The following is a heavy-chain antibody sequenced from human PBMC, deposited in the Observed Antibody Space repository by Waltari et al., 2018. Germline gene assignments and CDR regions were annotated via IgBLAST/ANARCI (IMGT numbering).Heavy chain of an antibody. V-gene: IGHV4-59*08. J-gene: IGHJ6*02. CDR1: GGSISSYY. CDR2: IYYSGST. CDR3: ARLHVNTAMGTRSYYYGMDV. D-gene: IGHD5-18*01. Sequence: QVQLQESGPGLVKPSETLSLTCTVSGGSISSYYWSWIRQPPGKGLEWIGYIYYSGSTNYNPSLKSRVTISVDTSKNQFSLKLSSVTAADTAVYYCARLHVNTAMGTRSYYYGMDVWGQGTTVTVSS.